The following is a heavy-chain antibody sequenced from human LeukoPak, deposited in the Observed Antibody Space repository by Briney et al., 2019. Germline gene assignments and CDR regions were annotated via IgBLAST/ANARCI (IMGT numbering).Heavy chain of an antibody. D-gene: IGHD3-22*01. V-gene: IGHV4-61*01. CDR1: GGSVSRGSYY. J-gene: IGHJ2*01. CDR2: MYYSGST. Sequence: PSETLSLTCTVSGGSVSRGSYYWSWIRQPPGKGLEWIGYMYYSGSTNYNPSLKSRVTISVDTSKNQFSLKLSSVTAADTAVYYCARRYYDSSGYSHYWYFDLWGRGTLVTVSS. CDR3: ARRYYDSSGYSHYWYFDL.